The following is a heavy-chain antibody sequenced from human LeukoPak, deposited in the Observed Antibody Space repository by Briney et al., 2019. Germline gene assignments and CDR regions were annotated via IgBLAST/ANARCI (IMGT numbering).Heavy chain of an antibody. D-gene: IGHD5-18*01. Sequence: GGSLRLSCSASGFTFSSSAMRCVRQAPGKGGEGVSAMSRGGATTYYADHVKGRFTISRDNSNNMVHRGRKSLRAEDTAVYYCAKHRAYSSDWFDPWGQGTLVTVSS. J-gene: IGHJ5*02. CDR2: MSRGGATT. V-gene: IGHV3-23*01. CDR3: AKHRAYSSDWFDP. CDR1: GFTFSSSA.